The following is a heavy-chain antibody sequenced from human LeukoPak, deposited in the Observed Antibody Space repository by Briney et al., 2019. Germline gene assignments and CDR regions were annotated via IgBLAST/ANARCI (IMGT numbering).Heavy chain of an antibody. J-gene: IGHJ6*03. CDR1: GGSISSGGYY. CDR2: IYYSGST. V-gene: IGHV4-31*03. Sequence: SQTLSLTCTVSGGSISSGGYYWSWIRQPPGKGLEWIGYIYYSGSTYYNPSLKSRVTISVDTSKNQFYLKLSSVTAADTAVYYCATRADDGYCSSTSCDTYYCYMDVWSKGTTVTVSS. D-gene: IGHD2-2*02. CDR3: ATRADDGYCSSTSCDTYYCYMDV.